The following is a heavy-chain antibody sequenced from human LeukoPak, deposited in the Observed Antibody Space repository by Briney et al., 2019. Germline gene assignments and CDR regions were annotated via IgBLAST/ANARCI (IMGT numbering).Heavy chain of an antibody. V-gene: IGHV1-2*02. CDR1: GYTFTGYY. J-gene: IGHJ6*03. D-gene: IGHD2-8*01. CDR2: INPNSGGT. Sequence: ASVKVSCKASGYTFTGYYMHWVRQAPGQGLEWMGWINPNSGGTNYAQKFQGRVTMTRDTSISTAYMELSRLRSDDTAVYYCAGALGYCTNGVCYTYYMDVWGKGTTVTVSS. CDR3: AGALGYCTNGVCYTYYMDV.